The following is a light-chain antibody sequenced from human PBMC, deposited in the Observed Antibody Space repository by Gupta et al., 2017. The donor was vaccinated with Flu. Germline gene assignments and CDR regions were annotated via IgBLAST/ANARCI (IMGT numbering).Light chain of an antibody. V-gene: IGLV2-8*01. CDR2: EVG. CDR3: GSSSGTNSLF. Sequence: SVTISCTGTSSDVGANDHVSWYQQHPGKGPKLILYEVGQRPSGVPNRFSGSKSGNTASLTVSGLQADDEADYICGSSSGTNSLFFAGGTQLTVL. CDR1: SSDVGANDH. J-gene: IGLJ2*01.